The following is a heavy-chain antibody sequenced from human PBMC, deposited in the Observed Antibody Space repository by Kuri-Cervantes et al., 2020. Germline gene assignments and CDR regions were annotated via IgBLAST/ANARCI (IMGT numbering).Heavy chain of an antibody. D-gene: IGHD3-10*01. CDR3: AKDILGGFARGYFDY. CDR1: GFIFSSYW. J-gene: IGHJ4*02. V-gene: IGHV3-74*01. Sequence: GESLKISCAASGFIFSSYWMHWVRQAPGKGLVWVSRINSEGSSTSYADSVKGRFTISRDNAKNTLYLQMNSLRAEDTALYYCAKDILGGFARGYFDYWGQGTLVTVSS. CDR2: INSEGSST.